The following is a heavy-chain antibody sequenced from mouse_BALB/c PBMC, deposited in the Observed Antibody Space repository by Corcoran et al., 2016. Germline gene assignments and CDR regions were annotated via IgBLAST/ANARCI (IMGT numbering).Heavy chain of an antibody. J-gene: IGHJ3*01. D-gene: IGHD2-1*01. V-gene: IGHV14-1*02. CDR1: GFNIKDYS. CDR3: AYYGNWFAY. Sequence: EVQLQQSGAELVRPGALVKLSCKASGFNIKDYSMHWVKQRPEQGLEWIGWIDPENGNTIYDPKFQGKASITADTSSNTAYLQLSSLTSEDTAVYYCAYYGNWFAYWGQGTLVTVSA. CDR2: IDPENGNT.